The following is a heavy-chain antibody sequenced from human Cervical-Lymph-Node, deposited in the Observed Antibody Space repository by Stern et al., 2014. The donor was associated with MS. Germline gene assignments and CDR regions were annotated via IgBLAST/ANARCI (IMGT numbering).Heavy chain of an antibody. D-gene: IGHD3-22*01. J-gene: IGHJ6*02. V-gene: IGHV1-69*01. CDR3: ARLDTSGYFYYDMDV. Sequence: QVQLVQSGAEVKKPGSSVKVSCKASGGTFSTYVINWVRQAPGQGLEWIGGIAIIFETTNYAQKFQGRVTITADESTSTVYMELSSLRSEDTAVYYCARLDTSGYFYYDMDVWGQGTTVTVSS. CDR2: IAIIFETT. CDR1: GGTFSTYV.